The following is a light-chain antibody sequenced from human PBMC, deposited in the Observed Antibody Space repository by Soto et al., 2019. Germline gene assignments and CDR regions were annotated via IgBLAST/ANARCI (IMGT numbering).Light chain of an antibody. J-gene: IGLJ2*01. CDR1: SSNIGSHT. V-gene: IGLV1-44*01. CDR3: AAWDDSLNGLG. Sequence: QSVLTQPPSASGTPGQTIAISCSGGSSNIGSHTVNWYQQLPGTAPRLLIYSNTQRPSGVPDRFSGSKSGTSASLAISGLQSEYEGDYYCAAWDDSLNGLGFGVWTKLTVL. CDR2: SNT.